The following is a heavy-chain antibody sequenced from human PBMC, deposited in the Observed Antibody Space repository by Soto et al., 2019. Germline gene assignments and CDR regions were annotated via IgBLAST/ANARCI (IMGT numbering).Heavy chain of an antibody. V-gene: IGHV4-61*01. CDR3: ARGATVTQYDY. Sequence: QVQLQESGPGLVKPSETLSLTCTVSGVSVNSGSFYCAWIRQPPGKGLEWIGFGSYSGTTNYKPSLTSRVTLSVDTSRSQISLKVTTLTAADTAVYYCARGATVTQYDYWCQGTLVTVSS. CDR2: GSYSGTT. D-gene: IGHD4-17*01. J-gene: IGHJ4*02. CDR1: GVSVNSGSFY.